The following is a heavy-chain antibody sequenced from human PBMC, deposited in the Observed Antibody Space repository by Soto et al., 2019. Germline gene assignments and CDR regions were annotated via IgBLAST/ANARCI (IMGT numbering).Heavy chain of an antibody. CDR2: ISSSSSYI. CDR1: GCTFSSYS. V-gene: IGHV3-21*01. Sequence: RRLSCAASGCTFSSYSMNWVRQAPGKGLEWVSSISSSSSYIYYADSVKGRFTISRDNAKNSLYLQMNSLRAEDTAVYYCARDLVGADGMDVWGQGTTVTVSS. J-gene: IGHJ6*02. D-gene: IGHD1-26*01. CDR3: ARDLVGADGMDV.